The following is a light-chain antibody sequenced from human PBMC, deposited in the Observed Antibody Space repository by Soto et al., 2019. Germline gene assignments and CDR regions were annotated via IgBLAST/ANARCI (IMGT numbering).Light chain of an antibody. CDR2: EVN. J-gene: IGLJ1*01. V-gene: IGLV2-8*01. Sequence: QSALTQPPSASGSPGQSVTISCTGTSSDVGGSNYVSWYQQHPGKAPKLMIYEVNKRPSGVPDRFSGSKSGNTASLTVSGLQAEDEADYYCSSYEGSNNFVFGTGTKVTVL. CDR3: SSYEGSNNFV. CDR1: SSDVGGSNY.